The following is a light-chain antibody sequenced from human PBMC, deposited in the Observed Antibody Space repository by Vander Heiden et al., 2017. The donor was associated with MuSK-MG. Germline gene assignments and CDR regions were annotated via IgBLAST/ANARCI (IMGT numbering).Light chain of an antibody. CDR1: SSKIGAGYD. Sequence: QSVLTQPPSVSGAPGQRVTISCTGRSSKIGAGYDVNWYKQLPGTAPKLLIYGNSNRPSGVPDRFSGAKSGTSASLAITGLQAEDEADYYCQSYDSSLSGRVFGGGTKLTVL. CDR2: GNS. J-gene: IGLJ3*02. V-gene: IGLV1-40*01. CDR3: QSYDSSLSGRV.